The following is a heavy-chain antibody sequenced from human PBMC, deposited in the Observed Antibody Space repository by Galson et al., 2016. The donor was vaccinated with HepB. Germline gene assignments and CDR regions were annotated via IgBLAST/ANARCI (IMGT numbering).Heavy chain of an antibody. V-gene: IGHV3-33*02. CDR1: GFTFNNYG. D-gene: IGHD6-25*01. CDR2: IWYDGSKE. J-gene: IGHJ6*02. CDR3: ARGRSSAGYYGLDV. Sequence: SLRLSCATSGFTFNNYGFHWVRQAPGKGLEWVAVIWYDGSKEFYADYAKGRFTISRDDSKNTLFLQMNSLRGEDTALYYCARGRSSAGYYGLDVWGQGTQVAVS.